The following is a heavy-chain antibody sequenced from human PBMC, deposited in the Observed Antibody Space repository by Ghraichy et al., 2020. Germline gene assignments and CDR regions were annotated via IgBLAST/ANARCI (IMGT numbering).Heavy chain of an antibody. D-gene: IGHD3-9*01. Sequence: SETLSLTCAVYGGSFSGYYWSWIRQPPGKGLEWLGEINHSGSTNDNPSLKSRVTMSVDTSKNQFSLQLRSVTAADTAVYYCARVCFRYDILTGWFECGSFDSWGQGTMVTVSS. CDR2: INHSGST. CDR3: ARVCFRYDILTGWFECGSFDS. J-gene: IGHJ3*02. CDR1: GGSFSGYY. V-gene: IGHV4-34*01.